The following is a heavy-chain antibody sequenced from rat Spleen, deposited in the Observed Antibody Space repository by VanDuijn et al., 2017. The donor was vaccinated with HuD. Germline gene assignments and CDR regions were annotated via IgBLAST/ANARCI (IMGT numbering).Heavy chain of an antibody. Sequence: EVQLAESGGGLVQPGRSLKLSCAASGFTLSTYAMAWVRQAPTKGLEWVATIVYDGSSTYYRDSVKGRFTISRANAKSTLYLQMNSLRSEDTATYYCARHEDYGGYSRDYFDYWGQGVMVTVSS. J-gene: IGHJ2*01. V-gene: IGHV5-29*01. CDR2: IVYDGSST. CDR3: ARHEDYGGYSRDYFDY. D-gene: IGHD1-11*01. CDR1: GFTLSTYA.